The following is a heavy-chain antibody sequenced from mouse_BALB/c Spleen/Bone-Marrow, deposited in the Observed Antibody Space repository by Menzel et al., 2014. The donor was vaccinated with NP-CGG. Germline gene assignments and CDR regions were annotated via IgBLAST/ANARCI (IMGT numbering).Heavy chain of an antibody. CDR3: ARGDGLWYFDV. CDR2: NLPGSGST. Sequence: VQLQQSGAELMKPGASVKISCKATGYTFSSYWIEWVKQRPGHGLEWIGENLPGSGSTNYNEKFKGKATFTADTSSNTSYMQLSSLTSEDSAVYYGARGDGLWYFDVWGAGTTVTVSS. V-gene: IGHV1-9*01. D-gene: IGHD1-1*01. J-gene: IGHJ1*01. CDR1: GYTFSSYW.